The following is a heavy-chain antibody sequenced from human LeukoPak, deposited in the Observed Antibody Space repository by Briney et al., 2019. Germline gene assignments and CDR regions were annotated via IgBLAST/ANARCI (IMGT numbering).Heavy chain of an antibody. Sequence: ASVKVSCKVSGDTLTELSMHWVRRAPGKGLEWMGGFDPGDGETIYAQRFQGRVTMTEDTSTDTAYMELSSLRSEDTAVYYCATSQWLPYYFDYWGQGTLVTVSS. CDR2: FDPGDGET. V-gene: IGHV1-24*01. D-gene: IGHD6-19*01. CDR1: GDTLTELS. J-gene: IGHJ4*02. CDR3: ATSQWLPYYFDY.